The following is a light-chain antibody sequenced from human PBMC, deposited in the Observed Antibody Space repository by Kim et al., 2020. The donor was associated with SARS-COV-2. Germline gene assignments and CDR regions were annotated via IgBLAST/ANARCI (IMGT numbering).Light chain of an antibody. J-gene: IGKJ2*01. V-gene: IGKV4-1*01. CDR3: QQYYSTPPT. CDR2: WAS. Sequence: DIVMNQSPDSLAVSLGERATINCKSSQSVLYSSNNKNYLAWYQQKPGQPPKLLIYWASTRESGVPDRFSGSGSGTDFTLTISSLQAEDVAVYYCQQYYSTPPTFGQGTKLEI. CDR1: QSVLYSSNNKNY.